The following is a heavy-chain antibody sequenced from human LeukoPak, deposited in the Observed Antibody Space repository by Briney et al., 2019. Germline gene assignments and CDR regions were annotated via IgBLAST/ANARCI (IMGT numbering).Heavy chain of an antibody. Sequence: PGGSLRLSCAASGFTFSSYAMSWVRQAPGKGLEWVSAISGSGGSTYYADSVKGRFTISRDNSKNTLYLQMNSLRAEDTAVYYCAKHSSGITVAGTVQYWGQGTLVTVSS. CDR1: GFTFSSYA. J-gene: IGHJ4*02. D-gene: IGHD6-19*01. V-gene: IGHV3-23*01. CDR2: ISGSGGST. CDR3: AKHSSGITVAGTVQY.